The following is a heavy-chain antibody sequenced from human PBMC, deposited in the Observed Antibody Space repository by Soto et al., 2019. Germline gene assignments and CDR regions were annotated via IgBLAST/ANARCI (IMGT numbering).Heavy chain of an antibody. CDR2: INDSGGDT. CDR3: ANDLYVDYDFDH. D-gene: IGHD4-17*01. CDR1: GLTFSNYA. J-gene: IGHJ4*02. V-gene: IGHV3-23*01. Sequence: EVQLLESGGGLVQPGGSLRLSCAASGLTFSNYAMTWVRQAPGKGLEWVSTINDSGGDTYYADSVKGRFTISRDNSKNALYLQVNSLRAEDTAVYYCANDLYVDYDFDHWGQGTLVTVSS.